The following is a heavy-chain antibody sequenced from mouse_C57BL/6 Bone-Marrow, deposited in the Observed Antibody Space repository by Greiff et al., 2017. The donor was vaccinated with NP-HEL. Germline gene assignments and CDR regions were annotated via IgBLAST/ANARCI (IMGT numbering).Heavy chain of an antibody. CDR2: ISSGGDYI. CDR1: GFTFSSYA. V-gene: IGHV5-9-1*02. D-gene: IGHD1-1*01. J-gene: IGHJ3*01. Sequence: EVKVEESGEGLVKPGGSLKLSCAASGFTFSSYAMSWVRQTPEKRLEWVAYISSGGDYIYYADTVKGRFTISRDNARNTLYLQMSSLKSEDTAMYYCTRSLRSLFAYWGQGTLVTVSA. CDR3: TRSLRSLFAY.